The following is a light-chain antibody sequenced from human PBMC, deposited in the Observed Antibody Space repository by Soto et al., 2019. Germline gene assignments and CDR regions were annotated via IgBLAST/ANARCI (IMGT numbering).Light chain of an antibody. Sequence: QSVLTQPASVSGSPGQSITISCSGTSSDVGGYNFVSWYQVYPGKAPRLILYDVSSRPSGVSYRFSGSKSANTASLNISRLQAGDEADYYCSSYTTTTSLVVFGGGTKLTVL. CDR2: DVS. CDR1: SSDVGGYNF. CDR3: SSYTTTTSLVV. V-gene: IGLV2-14*03. J-gene: IGLJ2*01.